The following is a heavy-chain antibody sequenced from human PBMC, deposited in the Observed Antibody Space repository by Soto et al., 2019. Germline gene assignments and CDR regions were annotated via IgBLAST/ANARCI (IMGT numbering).Heavy chain of an antibody. J-gene: IGHJ6*02. D-gene: IGHD7-27*01. Sequence: QVQLVESGGGVVQPGRSLRLSCAASGFTFSSYGMHWVRQAPGKGLEWVAVIWYDGSNKYYADSVKGRFTISRDNSKNTLYLKMNSLRAEDTAVYYCARAGLGMVYYYYGMDVWGQGTTVTVSS. CDR3: ARAGLGMVYYYYGMDV. CDR1: GFTFSSYG. CDR2: IWYDGSNK. V-gene: IGHV3-33*01.